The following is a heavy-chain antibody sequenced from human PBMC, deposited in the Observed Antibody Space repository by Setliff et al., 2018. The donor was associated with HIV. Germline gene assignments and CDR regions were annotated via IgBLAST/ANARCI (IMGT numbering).Heavy chain of an antibody. V-gene: IGHV3-30*04. D-gene: IGHD3-16*01. CDR1: GFTFSAYS. CDR2: ISYDGKSI. CDR3: AREEPALLSVFALGH. Sequence: GGSLRLSCAASGFTFSAYSFHWVRQAPGKGLEWVAVISYDGKSIQYADSVKGRFTVSGDNSRKTLYLQMSSLRTGDTAVYYCAREEPALLSVFALGHWGQGTLVTVSS. J-gene: IGHJ4*02.